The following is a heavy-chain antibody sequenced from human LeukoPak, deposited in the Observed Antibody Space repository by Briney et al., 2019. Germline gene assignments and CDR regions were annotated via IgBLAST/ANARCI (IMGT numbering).Heavy chain of an antibody. D-gene: IGHD2-2*01. CDR1: EFTFSSYW. CDR3: ARDRGAYCSSTSCYVSYYMDV. V-gene: IGHV3-30*03. J-gene: IGHJ6*03. Sequence: GGSLRLSCAASEFTFSSYWMSWVRQAPGKGLEWVAVISYDGSNKYYADSVKGQFTISRDNSKNTLYLQMNSLRAEDTAVYYCARDRGAYCSSTSCYVSYYMDVWGKGTTVTVSS. CDR2: ISYDGSNK.